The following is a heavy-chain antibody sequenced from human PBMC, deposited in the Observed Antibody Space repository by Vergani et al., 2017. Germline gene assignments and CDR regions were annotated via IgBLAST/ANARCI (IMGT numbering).Heavy chain of an antibody. D-gene: IGHD6-13*01. CDR1: GFSFNSYW. Sequence: EVQLVESGGGFFQPGGSLRLSCSASGFSFNSYWMHWVRQVPGKGLLWVSRIKSDGSITAYADSVKGRFTISRDNSKNTLYLQMNSLRAEDTAVYYCAGSAAGTGWFDPWGQGTLVTVSS. V-gene: IGHV3-74*03. CDR2: IKSDGSIT. CDR3: AGSAAGTGWFDP. J-gene: IGHJ5*02.